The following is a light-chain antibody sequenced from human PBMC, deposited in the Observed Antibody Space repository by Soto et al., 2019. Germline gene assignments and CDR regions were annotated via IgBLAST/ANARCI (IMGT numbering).Light chain of an antibody. J-gene: IGLJ1*01. V-gene: IGLV2-14*03. Sequence: ALTQPASVSGSPGQSITISCTGTSSDVGGYNYVSWYQQHPGKAPKLMIYDVSNRPSGVSNRFSGSKSGNTASLTISGLQAEGEADYYCSSYTSSSLHVFGTGTKVTVL. CDR1: SSDVGGYNY. CDR3: SSYTSSSLHV. CDR2: DVS.